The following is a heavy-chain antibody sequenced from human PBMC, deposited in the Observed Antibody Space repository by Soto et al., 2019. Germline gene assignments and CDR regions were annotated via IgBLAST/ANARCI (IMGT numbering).Heavy chain of an antibody. V-gene: IGHV3-74*01. D-gene: IGHD3-10*02. CDR3: TRSATMLTNDAFDM. CDR2: INSDGSIT. CDR1: GFAFSGYW. Sequence: EVQLVESGGGLVQPGGSLRLSCAASGFAFSGYWMHWVRQAPGNGLVWVSRINSDGSITNYADSVKGRFTISRDNAKNTLYLQMNSLRAEDTAVYYCTRSATMLTNDAFDMWGQVTMVTVSS. J-gene: IGHJ3*02.